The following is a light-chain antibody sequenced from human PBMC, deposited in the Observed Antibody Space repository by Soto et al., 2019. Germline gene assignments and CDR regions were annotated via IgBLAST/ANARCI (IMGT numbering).Light chain of an antibody. V-gene: IGLV7-43*01. CDR2: STS. Sequence: QAVVTQEPSLTVSPGGTVTLTCASSTGAVTSGYYPNWFQQKPGQAPGALIYSTSNKHSWTPARFSGSLLGGKAALTLSGVQPEDEAEYYCLLYYGGAQLVFGGGTKLTVL. J-gene: IGLJ2*01. CDR3: LLYYGGAQLV. CDR1: TGAVTSGYY.